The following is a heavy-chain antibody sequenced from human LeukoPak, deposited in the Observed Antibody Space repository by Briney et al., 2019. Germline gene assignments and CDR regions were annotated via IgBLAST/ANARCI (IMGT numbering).Heavy chain of an antibody. CDR3: ARDSIWSSSWYDRSYFDY. Sequence: ASVKVSCKASGYTFTGYYMHWVRQAPGQGLEWMGRINPNSGGTNYAQKFQGRVTMTRDTSISTAYMELSRLRSDDTAVYYCARDSIWSSSWYDRSYFDYWGQGTLVTVSS. J-gene: IGHJ4*02. D-gene: IGHD6-13*01. CDR1: GYTFTGYY. V-gene: IGHV1-2*06. CDR2: INPNSGGT.